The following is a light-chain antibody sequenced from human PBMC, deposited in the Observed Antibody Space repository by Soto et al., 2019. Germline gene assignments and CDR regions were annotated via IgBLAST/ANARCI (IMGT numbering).Light chain of an antibody. Sequence: QSALTQPDSVSGSPGQSITICCTGTKTDIGNYNLVSWYQRHPDKAPKLIIYEDTKRPSGISNRFSASKSGTTASLTISGLQAEDEDDYHCSSFAGSGTLVVFGGGTKLTVL. J-gene: IGLJ2*01. V-gene: IGLV2-23*01. CDR1: KTDIGNYNL. CDR3: SSFAGSGTLVV. CDR2: EDT.